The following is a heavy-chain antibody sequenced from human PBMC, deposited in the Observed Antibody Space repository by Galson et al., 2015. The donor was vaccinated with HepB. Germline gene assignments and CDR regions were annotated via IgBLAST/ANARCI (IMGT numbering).Heavy chain of an antibody. D-gene: IGHD2-2*02. CDR1: GFTFSNAW. V-gene: IGHV3-15*01. Sequence: SLRLSCAASGFTFSNAWMSWVRQAPGKGLEWVGRIKSKTDGGTTDYAAPVKGRFAISRDDSKNTLYLQMNSLKIEVTAVYYCTTDRRDGVVVVPAAIGPYYYYYMDVWGKGTTVTVSS. CDR3: TTDRRDGVVVVPAAIGPYYYYYMDV. CDR2: IKSKTDGGTT. J-gene: IGHJ6*03.